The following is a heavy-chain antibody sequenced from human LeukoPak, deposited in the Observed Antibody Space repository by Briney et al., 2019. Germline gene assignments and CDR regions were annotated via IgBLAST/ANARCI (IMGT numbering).Heavy chain of an antibody. V-gene: IGHV3-23*01. D-gene: IGHD6-6*01. CDR3: ARDPARYSSSNWFDP. Sequence: PGGSLRVCCAASGFSFSSYAMSWVRQAPGKGLEWVSGISDSDNSIYYADSVKGRFTISRDNSRNTLYLQMNSLRAEDTAVYYCARDPARYSSSNWFDPWGQGTLVTVSS. CDR2: ISDSDNSI. J-gene: IGHJ5*02. CDR1: GFSFSSYA.